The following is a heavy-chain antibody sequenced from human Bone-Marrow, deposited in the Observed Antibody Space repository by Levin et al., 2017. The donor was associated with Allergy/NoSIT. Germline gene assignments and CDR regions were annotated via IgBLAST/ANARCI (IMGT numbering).Heavy chain of an antibody. CDR1: GFNFDHYA. D-gene: IGHD3-22*01. CDR3: AKDTEYYYDSTGYYNY. V-gene: IGHV3-9*01. Sequence: GGSLRLSCAASGFNFDHYAMHWVRQAPGKGLEWVSGISWNSGSIGYEDSVKGRFTISRDNAKNSLYLQMNSLRPEDTAFYYCAKDTEYYYDSTGYYNYWGQGALVAVSS. J-gene: IGHJ4*02. CDR2: ISWNSGSI.